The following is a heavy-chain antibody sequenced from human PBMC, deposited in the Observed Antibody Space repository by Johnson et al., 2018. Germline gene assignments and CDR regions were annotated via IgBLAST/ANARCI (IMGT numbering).Heavy chain of an antibody. J-gene: IGHJ1*01. V-gene: IGHV3-74*03. Sequence: VQLGQYGGGLVQPGVSLRLCCAASGFTLSRPWTHWVRQVPGKGLVWVSRINSDGSNAQYADSVRGRVTISRGNANSTLYLQVNSLRAEDPAVYSCAKGVVVGLYFQHWGQGTLVTVSS. D-gene: IGHD2-21*01. CDR1: GFTLSRPW. CDR3: AKGVVVGLYFQH. CDR2: INSDGSNA.